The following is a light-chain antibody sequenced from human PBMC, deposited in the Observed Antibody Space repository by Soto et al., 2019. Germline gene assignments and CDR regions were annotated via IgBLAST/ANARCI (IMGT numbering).Light chain of an antibody. V-gene: IGLV1-40*01. CDR1: SSNIGANYD. J-gene: IGLJ2*01. CDR2: GNT. Sequence: QSVLTQPTSVSGAPGRTVTISCTGSSSNIGANYDVNWYQQLPGTAPKVLIYGNTNRPSGVPDRFSASKSGTSASLGIAGRQAEDEADYYCQSHDSKLDSVVFGGGTKVTVL. CDR3: QSHDSKLDSVV.